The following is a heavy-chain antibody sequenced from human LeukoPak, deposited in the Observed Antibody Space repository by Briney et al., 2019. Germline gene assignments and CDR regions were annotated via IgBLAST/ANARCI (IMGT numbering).Heavy chain of an antibody. Sequence: GGSLRLSCAASGFTFSNYWMHWVRQAPGKGLEWVSAISGSGGSTYYADSVKGRFTISRDNSKNTLYLQMNSLRAEDTAVYYCAKAPRRRITMIVVVIPPYFDYWGQGTLVTVSS. V-gene: IGHV3-23*01. CDR1: GFTFSNYW. CDR3: AKAPRRRITMIVVVIPPYFDY. J-gene: IGHJ4*02. CDR2: ISGSGGST. D-gene: IGHD3-22*01.